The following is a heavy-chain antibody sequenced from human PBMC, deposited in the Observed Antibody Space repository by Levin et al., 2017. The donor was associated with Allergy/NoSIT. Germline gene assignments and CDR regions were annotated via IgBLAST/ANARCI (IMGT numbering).Heavy chain of an antibody. Sequence: GESLKISCAASGFTFSSYAMSWVRQAPGKGLEWVSAISGSGGSTYYADSVKGRFTISRDNSKNTLYLQMNSLRAEDTAVYYCAKDPELDYGDYRGKPWGQGTLVTVSS. CDR1: GFTFSSYA. CDR2: ISGSGGST. J-gene: IGHJ5*02. D-gene: IGHD4-17*01. CDR3: AKDPELDYGDYRGKP. V-gene: IGHV3-23*01.